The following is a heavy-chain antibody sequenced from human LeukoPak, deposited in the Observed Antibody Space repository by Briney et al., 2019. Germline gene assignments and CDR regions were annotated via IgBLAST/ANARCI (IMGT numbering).Heavy chain of an antibody. V-gene: IGHV3-64*01. CDR3: ARERAFYYFDY. J-gene: IGHJ4*02. CDR2: VLGNGGTT. Sequence: GGSLRLSCKASGFTFTTYPIPWVRQPPGKGLEYVSAVLGNGGTTYYANSVKGRFTISRDNSKNTVYLQMGSLRAEDTAVYYCARERAFYYFDYWGQGSLVTVSS. CDR1: GFTFTTYP.